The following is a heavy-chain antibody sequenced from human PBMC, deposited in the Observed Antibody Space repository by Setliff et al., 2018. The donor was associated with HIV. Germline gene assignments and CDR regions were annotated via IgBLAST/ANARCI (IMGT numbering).Heavy chain of an antibody. CDR2: IYHSGST. Sequence: SETLSLTCAVSGYSISSGYYWGWIRQPPGKGLEWIGSIYHSGSTNYNPSLKSRVTISVDASKNQFSLKLSSVTAADTAVYYCARGQQIVNWFDPWGQGTLVTVSS. V-gene: IGHV4-38-2*01. J-gene: IGHJ5*02. CDR1: GYSISSGYY. D-gene: IGHD3-22*01. CDR3: ARGQQIVNWFDP.